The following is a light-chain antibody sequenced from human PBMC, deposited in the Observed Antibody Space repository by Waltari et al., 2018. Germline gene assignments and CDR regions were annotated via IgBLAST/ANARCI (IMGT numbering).Light chain of an antibody. Sequence: EIVLTQFPGILSLSPGERATLSCRASETIDNNFLAWYQHKPGQAPSLLIYGASRRATDIPDRFSGGGSGTDFTLTISSLEPDDFALYYCQQYGNSPPWTFGQGTKVEIK. J-gene: IGKJ1*01. V-gene: IGKV3-20*01. CDR1: ETIDNNF. CDR3: QQYGNSPPWT. CDR2: GAS.